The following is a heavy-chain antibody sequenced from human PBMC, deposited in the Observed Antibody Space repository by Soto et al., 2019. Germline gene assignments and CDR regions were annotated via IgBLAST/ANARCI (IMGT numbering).Heavy chain of an antibody. J-gene: IGHJ6*02. CDR1: GYTFTSYD. CDR2: MNPNSGNT. CDR3: ARGQEAEYYHYYGMDV. V-gene: IGHV1-8*01. Sequence: ASVNGSCKASGYTFTSYDINWVRQATGQGLEWMGWMNPNSGNTGYAQKFQGRVTMTRNTSISTAYMELSSLRSEDTAVYYCARGQEAEYYHYYGMDVWGQGTTVTVSS.